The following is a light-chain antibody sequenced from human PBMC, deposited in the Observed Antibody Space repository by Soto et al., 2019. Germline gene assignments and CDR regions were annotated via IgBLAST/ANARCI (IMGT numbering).Light chain of an antibody. Sequence: EIVMTQSPATLSVSPGERATLSCRASQSVSNNFAWYHQKPGQAPRLLIYGASTRATGIPARFSGSGSGTEFTLTISSLQSEDFAVYYCQQYNNWPLTFGQGTKVEIK. J-gene: IGKJ1*01. V-gene: IGKV3-15*01. CDR2: GAS. CDR1: QSVSNN. CDR3: QQYNNWPLT.